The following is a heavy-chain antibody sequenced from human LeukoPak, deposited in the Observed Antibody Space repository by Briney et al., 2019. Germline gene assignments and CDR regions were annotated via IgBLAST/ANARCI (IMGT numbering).Heavy chain of an antibody. D-gene: IGHD6-25*01. Sequence: PSETLSLTCTVSGGSISTSSYYWGWIRQPPGKRLEWIGNVYYSGSTYYNPPLKSRVTISVDTSKNQFSLKLSSVTAADTAIYYCAKRSARLDAFDMWGQGTMVTVSS. J-gene: IGHJ3*02. CDR3: AKRSARLDAFDM. CDR1: GGSISTSSYY. V-gene: IGHV4-39*01. CDR2: VYYSGST.